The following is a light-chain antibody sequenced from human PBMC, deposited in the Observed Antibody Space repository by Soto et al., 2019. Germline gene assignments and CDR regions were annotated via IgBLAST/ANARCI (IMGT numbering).Light chain of an antibody. V-gene: IGKV3D-15*01. Sequence: EFVLTQSPGTLSLSPGERATLSCRSSQTIRNNYLAWYQQKPGQAPRLLIYDASNRATGIPDRFSGSGSGTEFTLSISSLQSEDFAVYYCKQYKEWPPFTFGQGTRLEIK. CDR3: KQYKEWPPFT. CDR1: QTIRNN. J-gene: IGKJ5*01. CDR2: DAS.